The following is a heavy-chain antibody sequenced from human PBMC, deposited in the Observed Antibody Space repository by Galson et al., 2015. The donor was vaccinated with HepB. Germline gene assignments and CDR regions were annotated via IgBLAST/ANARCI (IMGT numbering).Heavy chain of an antibody. Sequence: LVKPTQTLTLTCTFSGFSLSPSGVGVGWIRQPPGKALEWLALIYWDDDKRYSPSLKSRLTITKDTSKNQVVLTMTNMDPVDTATYYCARTTTRIDYVWAAGAFDIWGQGTMVTVSS. D-gene: IGHD3-16*01. CDR3: ARTTTRIDYVWAAGAFDI. J-gene: IGHJ3*02. V-gene: IGHV2-5*02. CDR2: IYWDDDK. CDR1: GFSLSPSGVG.